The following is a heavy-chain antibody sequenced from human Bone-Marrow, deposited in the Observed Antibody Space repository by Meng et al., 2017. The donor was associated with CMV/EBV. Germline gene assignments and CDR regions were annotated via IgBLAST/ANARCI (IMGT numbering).Heavy chain of an antibody. J-gene: IGHJ6*02. Sequence: GESLKISCAASGFIFSDHYIDWVRQAPEKGLEWVGRIRNKANSHRTEYAASAQGRFTVSGDDSQNSVYLQMNSLKIEDTAVYYCARTTVITYAIDVWGQGTTVTVSS. CDR3: ARTTVITYAIDV. CDR2: IRNKANSHRT. CDR1: GFIFSDHY. V-gene: IGHV3-72*01. D-gene: IGHD4-11*01.